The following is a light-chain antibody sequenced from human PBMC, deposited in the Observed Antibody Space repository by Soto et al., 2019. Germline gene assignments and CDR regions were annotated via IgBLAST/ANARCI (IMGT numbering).Light chain of an antibody. CDR3: QQYTSYSRA. CDR2: DAS. V-gene: IGKV1-5*01. CDR1: QSISHF. Sequence: DIHMTQSPSTLSASVGDRVTITCRASQSISHFLAWYQQKQGKVPKLLIYDASNLGSGVPSRFSGSGSGTDFNLTISGLQTDDFTTYYCQQYTSYSRAFGQGTKVDIK. J-gene: IGKJ1*01.